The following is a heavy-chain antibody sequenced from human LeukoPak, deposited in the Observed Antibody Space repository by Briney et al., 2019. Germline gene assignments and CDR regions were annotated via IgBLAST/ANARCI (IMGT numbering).Heavy chain of an antibody. V-gene: IGHV3-33*01. J-gene: IGHJ4*02. D-gene: IGHD2-15*01. Sequence: GGSLRLSCAASGFTFRSYGMHWVRQPPGKGLQWVAVIWYDGSKEYFADSVRGRFAISRDDYKNTLYLQRNSLRVEDTALYYCARDACSGGACLDHWGQGTLVTVSS. CDR3: ARDACSGGACLDH. CDR2: IWYDGSKE. CDR1: GFTFRSYG.